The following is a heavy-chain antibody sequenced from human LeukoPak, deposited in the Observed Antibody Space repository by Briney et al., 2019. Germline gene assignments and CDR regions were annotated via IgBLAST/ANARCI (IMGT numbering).Heavy chain of an antibody. CDR1: GVSISTYY. CDR3: ARGPAGPYFFDY. V-gene: IGHV4-59*01. D-gene: IGHD2-2*01. J-gene: IGHJ4*02. Sequence: SETLSLTCTVSGVSISTYYWTWIRQPPGKGLEWIGYIYYSGSTNHNPSLRSRVTISLDTSKNQFSLKLSSVTAADTAVYYCARGPAGPYFFDYGGQGTLVTVSS. CDR2: IYYSGST.